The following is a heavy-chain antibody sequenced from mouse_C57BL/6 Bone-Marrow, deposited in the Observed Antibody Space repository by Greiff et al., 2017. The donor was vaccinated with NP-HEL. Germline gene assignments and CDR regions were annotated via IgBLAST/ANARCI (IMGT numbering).Heavy chain of an antibody. CDR3: TGCDY. J-gene: IGHJ2*01. V-gene: IGHV1-15*01. CDR1: GYTFTDYE. CDR2: IDPDTGGT. Sequence: VQLVESGAELVRPGASVTLSCKASGYTFTDYEMHWVKQTPVRGLEWIGGIDPDTGGTAYNQKFKGKAILTADKSSSTAYMELRSLTSEDSAVYYCTGCDYWGQGTTLTVSS.